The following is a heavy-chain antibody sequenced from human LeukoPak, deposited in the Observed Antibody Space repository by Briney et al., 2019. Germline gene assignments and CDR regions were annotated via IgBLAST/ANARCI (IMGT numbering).Heavy chain of an antibody. J-gene: IGHJ2*01. CDR2: IYYSGST. CDR3: ARDPANPTLVYAKLRQYWYFDL. CDR1: GGSISSYY. V-gene: IGHV4-59*01. Sequence: ETLSLTCTVSGGSISSYYWSWIRQPPGKGLEWIGCIYYSGSTNYNPSLKSRVTISVDTSKNQFSLKLSSVTAADTAVYYCARDPANPTLVYAKLRQYWYFDLWGRGTLVTVSS. D-gene: IGHD2-8*01.